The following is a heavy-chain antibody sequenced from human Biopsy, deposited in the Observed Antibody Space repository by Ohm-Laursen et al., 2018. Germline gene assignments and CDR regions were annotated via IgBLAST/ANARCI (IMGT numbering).Heavy chain of an antibody. CDR1: GFTFSNYG. J-gene: IGHJ6*02. D-gene: IGHD4-17*01. Sequence: SLRLSYTASGFTFSNYGMHWVRQAPGKGLEWVALISYGGNDEYYADSVEGRFTISRDNSKNTVLLQMNSLRAEDTALYYCAKDRWERNLHYGGGVDLWGQGTTVTVSS. CDR2: ISYGGNDE. CDR3: AKDRWERNLHYGGGVDL. V-gene: IGHV3-30*18.